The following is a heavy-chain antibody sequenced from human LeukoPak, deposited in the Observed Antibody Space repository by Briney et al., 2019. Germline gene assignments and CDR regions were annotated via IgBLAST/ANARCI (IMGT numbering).Heavy chain of an antibody. CDR3: AAEASGGSSYSYFDY. D-gene: IGHD2-15*01. Sequence: ASVRVSCKASGYTFTDYYMHWVRQAPGQGLEWMGWINPNSGGTKYAQKFQGRVTMTRDTSISTAYMELSSLRSEDTAVYYCAAEASGGSSYSYFDYWGQGTLVTVSS. V-gene: IGHV1-2*02. CDR1: GYTFTDYY. CDR2: INPNSGGT. J-gene: IGHJ4*02.